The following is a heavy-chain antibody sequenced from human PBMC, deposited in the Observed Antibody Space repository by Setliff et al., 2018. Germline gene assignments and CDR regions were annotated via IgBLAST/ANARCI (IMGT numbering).Heavy chain of an antibody. CDR3: ARGGVQRWLQSHYFDY. D-gene: IGHD5-12*01. V-gene: IGHV4-34*01. J-gene: IGHJ4*02. CDR2: INHSGST. CDR1: GGSFSGYY. Sequence: ATLSLTCAVYGGSFSGYYWSWIRQPPGKGLEWIGEINHSGSTNYNPSLKSRVTISVDTSKNQFSLKLSSVTAADTAVYYCARGGVQRWLQSHYFDYWGQGTLVTVSS.